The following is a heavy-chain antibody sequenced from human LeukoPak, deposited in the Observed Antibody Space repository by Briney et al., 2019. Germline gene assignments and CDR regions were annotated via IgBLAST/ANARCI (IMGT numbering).Heavy chain of an antibody. CDR2: IYYGGSA. J-gene: IGHJ4*02. Sequence: SDTLSLTCSVSGDSLNSNYWSWMRQPPGKGLEWMGYIYYGGSANYNPSLKSRVSMSVDTSKNQFSLNLSAVTAADTAVYHCARLLAGCPGGRCRAHFDYWGQGTLVTVSS. CDR3: ARLLAGCPGGRCRAHFDY. D-gene: IGHD2-15*01. CDR1: GDSLNSNY. V-gene: IGHV4-59*07.